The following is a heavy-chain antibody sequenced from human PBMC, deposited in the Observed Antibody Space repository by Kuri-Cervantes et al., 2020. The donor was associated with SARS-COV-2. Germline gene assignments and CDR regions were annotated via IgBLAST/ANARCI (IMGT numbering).Heavy chain of an antibody. D-gene: IGHD3-22*01. V-gene: IGHV1-46*01. J-gene: IGHJ5*02. CDR2: IDPSGGGT. Sequence: ASVKVSCKTSGYTFITHYIHWVRQAPGQGLEWMGVIDPSGGGTTYAQNFQGRVTMTRDTSTSTVYMELSSLRSEDSAVYYCARVVDSSGYYGGDPWFDPRGQGTLVTVSS. CDR3: ARVVDSSGYYGGDPWFDP. CDR1: GYTFITHY.